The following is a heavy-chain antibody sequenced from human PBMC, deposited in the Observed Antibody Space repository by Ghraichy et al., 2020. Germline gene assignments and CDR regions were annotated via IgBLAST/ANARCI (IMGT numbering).Heavy chain of an antibody. CDR1: GFTFSSYA. D-gene: IGHD2-21*01. J-gene: IGHJ4*02. CDR3: AKDLANLRYCGGDCYYFDY. CDR2: ISGSGGST. V-gene: IGHV3-23*01. Sequence: GGSLRLSCAASGFTFSSYAMSWVRQAPGKGLEWVSAISGSGGSTYYADSVKGRFTISRDNSKNTLYLQMNSLRAEDTAVYYCAKDLANLRYCGGDCYYFDYWGQGTLVTVSS.